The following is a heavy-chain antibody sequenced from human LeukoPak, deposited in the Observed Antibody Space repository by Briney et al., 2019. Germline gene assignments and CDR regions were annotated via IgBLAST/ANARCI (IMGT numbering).Heavy chain of an antibody. D-gene: IGHD1-26*01. CDR3: AKDGQSFNSMWDYLDS. Sequence: PGGSLRLSCAASGFDFSTYAMSWVRQAPGKGLEWVSGIGGGDTHYADSVKGRFTIYRDNSKSTVELHMSSLRVEDTAVYYCAKDGQSFNSMWDYLDSWGRGTLVTVSS. CDR2: IGGGDT. CDR1: GFDFSTYA. V-gene: IGHV3-23*01. J-gene: IGHJ4*02.